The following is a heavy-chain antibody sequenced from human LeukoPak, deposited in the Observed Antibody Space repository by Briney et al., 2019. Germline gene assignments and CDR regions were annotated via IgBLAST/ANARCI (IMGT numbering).Heavy chain of an antibody. CDR3: ARDASGVGDSSGYYSREFDY. Sequence: GGSLRLSCAASGFTFSSYSMNWVRQAPGKGLEWVSSISSSSSYIYYADSVKGRFTISRDNAKNSLYLQMNSLRAEDTAVYYCARDASGVGDSSGYYSREFDYWGQGTLVTVSS. D-gene: IGHD3-22*01. J-gene: IGHJ4*02. CDR1: GFTFSSYS. V-gene: IGHV3-21*01. CDR2: ISSSSSYI.